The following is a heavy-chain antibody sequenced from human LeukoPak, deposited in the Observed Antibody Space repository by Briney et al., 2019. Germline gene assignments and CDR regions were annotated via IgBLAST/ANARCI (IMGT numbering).Heavy chain of an antibody. V-gene: IGHV4-30-2*01. CDR1: GGSISSGGYY. CDR2: VYHTGST. Sequence: SETLSLTCSVSGGSISSGGYYRNWIRQPPGKGLEWIGYVYHTGSTYYNPSLKSRVTISVDRSKNQFSLGLSSVTAADTAVYYCARGLTTATRGAYWGQGTLVTVSS. D-gene: IGHD4-11*01. CDR3: ARGLTTATRGAY. J-gene: IGHJ4*02.